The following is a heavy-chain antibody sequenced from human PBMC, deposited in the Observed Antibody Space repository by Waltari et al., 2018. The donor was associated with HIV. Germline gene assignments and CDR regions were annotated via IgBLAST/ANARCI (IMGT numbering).Heavy chain of an antibody. CDR3: GKGHYGGNSNGEGYYYFDY. CDR1: GFTLSSYG. V-gene: IGHV3-23*01. CDR2: ISGSGAGT. J-gene: IGHJ4*02. D-gene: IGHD2-21*02. Sequence: EVQLLESGGGLVQPGGSLRLSCAASGFTLSSYGMSWVRQAPGKGLEWVSTISGSGAGTYYADSVKGRFTISRDNPKNTLYLQMNSLRAEDTAVYYCGKGHYGGNSNGEGYYYFDYWGQGTLVTVSS.